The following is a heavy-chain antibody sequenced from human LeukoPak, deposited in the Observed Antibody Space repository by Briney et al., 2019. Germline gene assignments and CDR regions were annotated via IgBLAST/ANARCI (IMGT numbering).Heavy chain of an antibody. CDR1: GFTFSSYS. CDR3: ARDFAAPYYGGDCSGYYYGMDV. CDR2: ISSSSSYI. Sequence: GGSLRLSCAASGFTFSSYSMNWVRQAPGKGLEWVSSISSSSSYIYYADSVKGRFTISRDNAKNSLYLQMNSLRAEDTAVYYCARDFAAPYYGGDCSGYYYGMDVWGQGTTVTVSS. J-gene: IGHJ6*02. V-gene: IGHV3-21*01. D-gene: IGHD2-21*02.